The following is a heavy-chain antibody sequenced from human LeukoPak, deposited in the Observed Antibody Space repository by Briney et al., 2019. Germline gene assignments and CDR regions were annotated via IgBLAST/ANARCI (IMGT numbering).Heavy chain of an antibody. CDR3: ARHEVVVAATPGWDGGYYYYMDV. Sequence: GESLKISCKGSGYSFTSYWIGWVRQMPGKGLEWMGIIYPGDSDTRYSPSFQGQVTTSADKSISTAYLQWSSLKASDTAMYYCARHEVVVAATPGWDGGYYYYMDVWGKGTTVTISS. CDR2: IYPGDSDT. D-gene: IGHD2-15*01. CDR1: GYSFTSYW. V-gene: IGHV5-51*01. J-gene: IGHJ6*03.